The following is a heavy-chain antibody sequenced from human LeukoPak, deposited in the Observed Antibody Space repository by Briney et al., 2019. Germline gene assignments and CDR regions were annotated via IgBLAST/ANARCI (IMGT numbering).Heavy chain of an antibody. Sequence: GGSLRLSCTASGFTFSSYAMHWVRQAPGKGLEWVAVIPYHGFTKNYADSVQGRFTISGDNSKDTLSLQMNSLRDDDTAVYYCARSSEGAIDYWGQGTLVTVSS. V-gene: IGHV3-30*04. CDR1: GFTFSSYA. CDR3: ARSSEGAIDY. CDR2: IPYHGFTK. J-gene: IGHJ4*02.